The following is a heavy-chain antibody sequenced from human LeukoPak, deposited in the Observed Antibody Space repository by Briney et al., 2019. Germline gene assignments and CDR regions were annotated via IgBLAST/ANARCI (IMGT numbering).Heavy chain of an antibody. Sequence: GGSLRLSCAASGFTFSDYYMSWIRQAPGKGLEWVSYISSSGSTIYYADSVKGRFTISRDTAKNSLYLQMNSLRAEDTAVYYCARGSITGTPSTPSPFFDYRGQGTLVTVSS. V-gene: IGHV3-11*04. CDR2: ISSSGSTI. J-gene: IGHJ4*02. CDR3: ARGSITGTPSTPSPFFDY. CDR1: GFTFSDYY. D-gene: IGHD1-7*01.